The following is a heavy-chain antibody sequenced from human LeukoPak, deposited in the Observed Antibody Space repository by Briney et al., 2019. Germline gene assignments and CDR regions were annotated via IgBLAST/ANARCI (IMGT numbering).Heavy chain of an antibody. CDR1: GFTFSSYG. V-gene: IGHV3-30*02. CDR3: WVSPYYYYYYMDV. J-gene: IGHJ6*03. Sequence: GGSLRLSCAASGFTFSSYGMHWVRQAPGKGLEWVAFIRYDGSNKYYADSVKGRFTISRDNSKNTLYLQMNSLRAEDTAVYYCWVSPYYYYYYMDVWGKGTTVTISS. CDR2: IRYDGSNK.